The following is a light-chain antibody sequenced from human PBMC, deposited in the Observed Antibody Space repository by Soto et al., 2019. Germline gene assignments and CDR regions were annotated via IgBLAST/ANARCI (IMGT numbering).Light chain of an antibody. V-gene: IGLV2-14*03. Sequence: QSVLTQPASVSGSPGQSITISCTGTSSDVGGYNYVSWYQHHPGKAPKLMIYDVSDRPSGVSNRFSGSKSGNTASLTISGLQADDEADYYCSSYTSSSPLVVFGGGTKLTVL. CDR2: DVS. CDR1: SSDVGGYNY. J-gene: IGLJ2*01. CDR3: SSYTSSSPLVV.